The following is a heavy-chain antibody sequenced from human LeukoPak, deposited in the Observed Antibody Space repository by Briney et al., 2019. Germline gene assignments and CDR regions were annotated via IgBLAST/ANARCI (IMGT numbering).Heavy chain of an antibody. CDR2: ISAYNGNT. Sequence: ASVKVSCKASGYTFTSYGISWVRQAPGQGLEWMGWISAYNGNTNYAQKPQGRVTMTTDTSTSTAYMELRSLRSDDTAVYYCARDPGGPYYDSSGPPDYWGQGTLVTVSS. CDR3: ARDPGGPYYDSSGPPDY. D-gene: IGHD3-22*01. V-gene: IGHV1-18*01. J-gene: IGHJ4*02. CDR1: GYTFTSYG.